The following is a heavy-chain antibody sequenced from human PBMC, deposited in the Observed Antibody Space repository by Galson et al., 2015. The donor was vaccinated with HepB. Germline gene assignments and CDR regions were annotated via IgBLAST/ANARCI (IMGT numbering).Heavy chain of an antibody. D-gene: IGHD2-8*01. CDR2: TIYSGAYK. J-gene: IGHJ6*02. Sequence: QAPGKGLEWVASTIYSGAYKYYADSVRGRFTISRDNSKSTLFLQMNSLRVEDTALYYCAKDTNGYGLDVWGQGTTVTVSS. V-gene: IGHV3-30*02. CDR3: AKDTNGYGLDV.